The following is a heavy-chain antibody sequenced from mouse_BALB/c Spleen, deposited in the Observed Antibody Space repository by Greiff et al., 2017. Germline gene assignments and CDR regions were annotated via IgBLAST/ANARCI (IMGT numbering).Heavy chain of an antibody. CDR1: GFTFSDYY. Sequence: EVKVVESGGGLVKPGGSLKLSCAASGFTFSDYYMYWVRQTPEKRLEWVATISDGGSYTYYPDSVKGRFTISRDNAKNNLYLQMSSLKSEDTAMYYCARGGNYERGAMDYWGQGTSVTVSS. J-gene: IGHJ4*01. D-gene: IGHD2-1*01. CDR2: ISDGGSYT. CDR3: ARGGNYERGAMDY. V-gene: IGHV5-4*02.